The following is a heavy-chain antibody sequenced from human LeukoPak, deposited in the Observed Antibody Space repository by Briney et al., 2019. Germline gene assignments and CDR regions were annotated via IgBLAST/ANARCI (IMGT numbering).Heavy chain of an antibody. CDR3: ARDAFAI. V-gene: IGHV3-66*02. CDR2: IYSGGST. J-gene: IGHJ3*02. CDR1: GFTVTNNY. Sequence: PGGSLRLSCAASGFTVTNNYISGVRQAPGKGLEWVSVIYSGGSTYYADSVKGRFTISRDNSKNTLYLQMNSLSIEDMAVYYCARDAFAISGEGKMVTVSS.